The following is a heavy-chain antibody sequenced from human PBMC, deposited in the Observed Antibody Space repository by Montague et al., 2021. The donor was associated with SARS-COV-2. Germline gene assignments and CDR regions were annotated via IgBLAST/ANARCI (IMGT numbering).Heavy chain of an antibody. V-gene: IGHV3-30*18. J-gene: IGHJ6*02. D-gene: IGHD6-19*01. CDR1: GFTFSRYG. CDR3: AKDQDIGYSSGWSYYYYGMDV. Sequence: SLRLSCAASGFTFSRYGMHWVRQAPGKGLEWVAVISYDGSNKNYADSVRSRFTISRDNSKNTLYLQMNSLRAEDTAVYYCAKDQDIGYSSGWSYYYYGMDVWGQGTTVTVSS. CDR2: ISYDGSNK.